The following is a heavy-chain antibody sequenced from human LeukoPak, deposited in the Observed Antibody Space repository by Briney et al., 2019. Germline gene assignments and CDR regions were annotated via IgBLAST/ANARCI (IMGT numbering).Heavy chain of an antibody. D-gene: IGHD3-10*01. CDR3: AKRTSYYGSGSYPDY. CDR2: ISNSGGNT. Sequence: GGSLRLSCAASGFTFPSYAMSWVRQAPGKGLEWVSLISNSGGNTWYADSVKGRFTISRDNSKNTLSLQMDSLRAEDSAVYYCAKRTSYYGSGSYPDYWGQGTLVTVSS. CDR1: GFTFPSYA. V-gene: IGHV3-23*01. J-gene: IGHJ4*02.